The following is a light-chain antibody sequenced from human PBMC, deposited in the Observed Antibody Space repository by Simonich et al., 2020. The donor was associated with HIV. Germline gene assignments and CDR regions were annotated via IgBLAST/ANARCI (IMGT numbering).Light chain of an antibody. CDR3: QQYYSTPLT. CDR2: CAS. Sequence: DIVMTQSPDSLVVSLGERATINCKSSQRVLYSSNNKNYLAWYQQKPGQPPTLLIYCASTREFGVPARFSGSGSGTDFTLTISSLQAEDVAVYYCQQYYSTPLTFGGGTKVEIK. CDR1: QRVLYSSNNKNY. V-gene: IGKV4-1*01. J-gene: IGKJ4*01.